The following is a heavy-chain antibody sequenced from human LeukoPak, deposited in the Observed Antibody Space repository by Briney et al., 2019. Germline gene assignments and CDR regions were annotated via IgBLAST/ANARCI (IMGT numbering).Heavy chain of an antibody. CDR2: IYHSGST. Sequence: SETLSLTCTVSGGSISSSSYNWGWIRQPPGKGLEWIGSIYHSGSTYYNPSLKSRVTISVDTSKNQFSLKLSSVTAADTAVYYCARVGIVVVTAVYFDYWGQGTLVTVSS. J-gene: IGHJ4*02. CDR1: GGSISSSSYN. D-gene: IGHD2-21*02. CDR3: ARVGIVVVTAVYFDY. V-gene: IGHV4-39*07.